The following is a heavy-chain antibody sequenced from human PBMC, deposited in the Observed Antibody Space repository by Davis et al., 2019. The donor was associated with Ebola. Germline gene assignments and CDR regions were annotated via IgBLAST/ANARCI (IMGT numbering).Heavy chain of an antibody. CDR3: ASATVGYCTNGVCYGGWFDP. J-gene: IGHJ5*02. CDR1: GYTFTGYY. D-gene: IGHD2-8*01. V-gene: IGHV1-2*06. Sequence: AASVKVSCKASGYTFTGYYMHWVRQAPGQGLEWMGRINPNSGGTNYAQKFQGRVTMTRDTSISTACMELSRPRSDDTAVYYCASATVGYCTNGVCYGGWFDPWGQGTLVTVSS. CDR2: INPNSGGT.